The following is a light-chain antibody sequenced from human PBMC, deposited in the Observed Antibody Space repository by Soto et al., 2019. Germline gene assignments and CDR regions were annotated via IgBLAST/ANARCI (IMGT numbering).Light chain of an antibody. Sequence: AIRMTQSPSSFSASTGDRITITCRASQDISSYLAWYQQRPGKSPKLLIYAASTLQTGVPSRFIGSGSGTDFTLTISCLQSEDFATYYCQQYYNYPLTFGPGTKVDGK. J-gene: IGKJ3*01. CDR2: AAS. V-gene: IGKV1-8*01. CDR1: QDISSY. CDR3: QQYYNYPLT.